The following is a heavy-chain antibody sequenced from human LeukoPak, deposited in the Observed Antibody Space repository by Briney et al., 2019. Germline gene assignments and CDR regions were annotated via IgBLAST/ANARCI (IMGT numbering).Heavy chain of an antibody. J-gene: IGHJ5*02. D-gene: IGHD3-10*01. CDR3: AKNGEVLSWFDP. V-gene: IGHV3-23*01. CDR2: ISGSGGST. Sequence: GGSLRLSCAASGFTFSSYWMHWVRQAPGKGLEWVSTISGSGGSTYYADSVKGRFTISRDNSKNTLYLQMNSLRAEDTAVYSCAKNGEVLSWFDPWGQGTLVTVSS. CDR1: GFTFSSYW.